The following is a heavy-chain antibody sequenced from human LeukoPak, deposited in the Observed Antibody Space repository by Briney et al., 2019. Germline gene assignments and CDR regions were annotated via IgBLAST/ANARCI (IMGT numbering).Heavy chain of an antibody. CDR3: AKEPMSARDLRSF. V-gene: IGHV3-9*01. J-gene: IGHJ4*02. Sequence: PGRSLRLSCAASGFTFDDYAMHWVRQAPGKGLEWVSGISWNSGSIGYADSVKGRFTISRDNAKNSLYLQMNSLRAEDTALYYCAKEPMSARDLRSFWGQGTLVTVSS. CDR2: ISWNSGSI. CDR1: GFTFDDYA.